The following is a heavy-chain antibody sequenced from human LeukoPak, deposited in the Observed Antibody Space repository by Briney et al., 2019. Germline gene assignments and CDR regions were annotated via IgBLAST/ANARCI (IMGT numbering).Heavy chain of an antibody. CDR2: IYYSGST. D-gene: IGHD5-18*01. J-gene: IGHJ5*02. V-gene: IGHV4-31*03. CDR3: ARDSMPRGYRYLGFDP. CDR1: GGSISSGGYY. Sequence: ASETLSLTCTVSGGSISSGGYYWSWIRQHPGKGLEWIGYIYYSGSTYYNPSLKSRVTISVDTSKNQFSLKLSSVTAADTAVYYCARDSMPRGYRYLGFDPWGQGTLVTVSS.